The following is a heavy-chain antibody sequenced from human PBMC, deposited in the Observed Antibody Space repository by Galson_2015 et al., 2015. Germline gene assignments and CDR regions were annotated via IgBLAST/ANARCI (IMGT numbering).Heavy chain of an antibody. CDR3: ARGRGWETLRKSPFDY. Sequence: YLRLSCSASGFTFSNPAMHWLRQAPGKGLEWVAAISYDGSNKYYADSVKGRFNISRDNSKHTLYVQMNSLRAEYTAVYYCARGRGWETLRKSPFDYWGQGTLVTVSS. V-gene: IGHV3-30-3*01. J-gene: IGHJ4*02. D-gene: IGHD1-26*01. CDR1: GFTFSNPA. CDR2: ISYDGSNK.